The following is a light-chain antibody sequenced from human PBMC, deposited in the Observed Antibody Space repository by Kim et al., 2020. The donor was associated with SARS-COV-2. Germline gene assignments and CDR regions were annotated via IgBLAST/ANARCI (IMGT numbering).Light chain of an antibody. J-gene: IGKJ4*01. Sequence: SVSPGESASLSCRASQSISSNLAWYQQKPGQAPRLLISDASARATGFPARFSGSGSGTEFTLTISGLQSEDFAVYYCQQYNNWPLTFGGGTKLEI. V-gene: IGKV3-15*01. CDR1: QSISSN. CDR2: DAS. CDR3: QQYNNWPLT.